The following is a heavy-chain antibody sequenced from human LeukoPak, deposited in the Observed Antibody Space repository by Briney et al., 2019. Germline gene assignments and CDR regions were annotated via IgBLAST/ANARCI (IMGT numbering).Heavy chain of an antibody. CDR3: ARDGVRFLEWFPPDY. V-gene: IGHV3-7*01. Sequence: GGSLRLSCAASGFTFSSYWMSWVRQAPGKGLEWVANIKQDGSEKYYVDSVKGRFTTSRDNAKNSLYLQMNSLRAEDTAVYYCARDGVRFLEWFPPDYWGQGTLVTVSS. CDR2: IKQDGSEK. J-gene: IGHJ4*02. D-gene: IGHD3-3*01. CDR1: GFTFSSYW.